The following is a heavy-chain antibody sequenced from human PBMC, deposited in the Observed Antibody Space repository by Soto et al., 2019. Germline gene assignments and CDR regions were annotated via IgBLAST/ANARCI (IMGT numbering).Heavy chain of an antibody. CDR2: ISSSSSTI. J-gene: IGHJ4*02. Sequence: GGSLRLSCAASGFTFSSYSMNWVRQAPGKGLEWVSYISSSSSTIYYADSVKGRFTISRDNAKNSLYLQMNSLRDEDTAVYYCASDGYYYDSSGYWGTLGYFDYWGQGTLVTVSS. CDR3: ASDGYYYDSSGYWGTLGYFDY. V-gene: IGHV3-48*02. D-gene: IGHD3-22*01. CDR1: GFTFSSYS.